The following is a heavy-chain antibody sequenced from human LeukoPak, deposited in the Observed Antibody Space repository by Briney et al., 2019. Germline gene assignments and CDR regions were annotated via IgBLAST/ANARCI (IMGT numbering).Heavy chain of an antibody. Sequence: GGSLRLSCAVSGFPFSVFEMNWVRQAPGKGLEWVSNIGSSGTTRYYADSVKGRFSISRDNAKNSLYLQMNSLGVEDTGVYYCALLAVASDFDYWGQGALVTVSS. CDR3: ALLAVASDFDY. V-gene: IGHV3-48*03. J-gene: IGHJ4*02. CDR2: IGSSGTTR. CDR1: GFPFSVFE. D-gene: IGHD6-19*01.